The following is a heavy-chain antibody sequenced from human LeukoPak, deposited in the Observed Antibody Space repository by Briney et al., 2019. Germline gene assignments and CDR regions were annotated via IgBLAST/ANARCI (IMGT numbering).Heavy chain of an antibody. Sequence: GGSLRLSCAVSGFPFSVFEMNWVRQAPGKGLEWVSNIGSSGTTRYYADSVKGRFSISRDNAKNSLYLQMNSLGVEDTGVYYCALLAVASDFDYWGQGALVTVSS. CDR3: ALLAVASDFDY. V-gene: IGHV3-48*03. J-gene: IGHJ4*02. CDR2: IGSSGTTR. CDR1: GFPFSVFE. D-gene: IGHD6-19*01.